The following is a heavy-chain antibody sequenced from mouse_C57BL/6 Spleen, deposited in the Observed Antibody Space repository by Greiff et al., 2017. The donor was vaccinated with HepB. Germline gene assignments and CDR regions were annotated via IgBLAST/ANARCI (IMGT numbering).Heavy chain of an antibody. V-gene: IGHV1-53*01. CDR3: ARITGTWYFDV. J-gene: IGHJ1*03. CDR2: INPSNGGT. CDR1: GYTFTSYW. Sequence: QVQLKQPGTELVKPGASVKLSCKASGYTFTSYWMHWVKQRPGQGLEWIGNINPSNGGTNYNEKFKSKATLTVDKSSSTAYMQLSSLTSEDSAVYFCARITGTWYFDVWGTGTTVTVSS. D-gene: IGHD4-1*01.